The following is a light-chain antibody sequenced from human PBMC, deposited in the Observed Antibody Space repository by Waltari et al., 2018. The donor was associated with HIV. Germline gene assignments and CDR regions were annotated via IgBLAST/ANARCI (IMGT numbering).Light chain of an antibody. Sequence: DIVMTQSPDSLALSLGERATINCKSSRSILYNSTNKNYLAWYQQKPGQPPQLLIYWASTREFGVPDRFSGSGSGTNFTLTISSLQTEDVAVYYCQQYFNAPITFGGGTRVEI. CDR1: RSILYNSTNKNY. J-gene: IGKJ4*01. CDR2: WAS. CDR3: QQYFNAPIT. V-gene: IGKV4-1*01.